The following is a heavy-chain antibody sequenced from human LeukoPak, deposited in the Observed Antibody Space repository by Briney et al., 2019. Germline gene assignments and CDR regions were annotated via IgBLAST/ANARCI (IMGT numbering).Heavy chain of an antibody. Sequence: GASVKVSCKASGGTFSSYAISWVRQAPGQGLEWMGGIIPIFGTANYAQKFQGRVTITADKSTSTAYMELSSLRSEDTAVYYCARDSGYSSSRDYTFDYWGQGTLVTVSS. V-gene: IGHV1-69*06. J-gene: IGHJ4*02. D-gene: IGHD6-13*01. CDR1: GGTFSSYA. CDR3: ARDSGYSSSRDYTFDY. CDR2: IIPIFGTA.